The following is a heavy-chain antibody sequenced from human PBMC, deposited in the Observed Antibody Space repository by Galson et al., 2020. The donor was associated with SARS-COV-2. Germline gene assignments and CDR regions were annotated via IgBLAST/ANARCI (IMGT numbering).Heavy chain of an antibody. V-gene: IGHV3-74*01. D-gene: IGHD3-10*01. CDR3: ASGLLWFGELWN. CDR1: GFTFSSYW. J-gene: IGHJ4*02. CDR2: IYSEGSST. Sequence: LHGESLKISCAASGFTFSSYWMHWVRQAPGKGLVWVSRIYSEGSSTSYADSVKGRFTISRDNSKNTLYLQMNSLRAEDTAVYYCASGLLWFGELWNWGQGTLVTVSS.